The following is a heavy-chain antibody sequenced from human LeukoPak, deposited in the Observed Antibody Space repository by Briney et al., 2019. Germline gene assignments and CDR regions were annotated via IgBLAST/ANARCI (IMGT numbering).Heavy chain of an antibody. CDR3: ARRLGLDRLPFDY. CDR2: IYYSGST. V-gene: IGHV4-39*07. D-gene: IGHD3/OR15-3a*01. CDR1: GGSISSSTYY. J-gene: IGHJ4*02. Sequence: SETLSLTCTVSGGSISSSTYYWGWIRQPPGKGLEWIGTIYYSGSTYYNPSLKSRVTISVDTSKNQFSLKLSSVTAADTAVYYCARRLGLDRLPFDYWGQGTLVTVSS.